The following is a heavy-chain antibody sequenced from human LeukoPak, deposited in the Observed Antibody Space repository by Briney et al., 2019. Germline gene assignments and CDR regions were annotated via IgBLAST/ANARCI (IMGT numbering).Heavy chain of an antibody. CDR2: IYYSGST. D-gene: IGHD3-3*01. CDR3: GRGGGSLEWPTVNDVFDI. Sequence: SETLSLTCTVSGGSISSYYWSWIRQPPGKGLEWIGYIYYSGSTNYNPSLKSRVTISVDTSKNQFSLKLSSVTAADTAVYYCGRGGGSLEWPTVNDVFDIWGKGKMVTVSS. J-gene: IGHJ3*02. V-gene: IGHV4-59*01. CDR1: GGSISSYY.